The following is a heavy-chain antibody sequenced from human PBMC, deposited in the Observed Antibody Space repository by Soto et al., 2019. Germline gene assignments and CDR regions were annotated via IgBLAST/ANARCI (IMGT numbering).Heavy chain of an antibody. V-gene: IGHV3-23*01. Sequence: EVQMLESGGGLVQPGGSLRLSCAASGFPLSNYAMTWVRQAPGKGLEWVSGISGNTGHAYYADSVKDRFTISRDNSKNTLYLQMVSLRAEDTAVYYCAKVPSQYIWGSYLRYYDYWGQGTLVTVSS. CDR1: GFPLSNYA. D-gene: IGHD3-16*02. CDR2: ISGNTGHA. J-gene: IGHJ4*02. CDR3: AKVPSQYIWGSYLRYYDY.